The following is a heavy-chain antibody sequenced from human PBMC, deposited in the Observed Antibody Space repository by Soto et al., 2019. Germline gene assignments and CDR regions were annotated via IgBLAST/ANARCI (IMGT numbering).Heavy chain of an antibody. CDR3: AIDLGGGLFDP. J-gene: IGHJ5*02. Sequence: QVQLVQSGAEVKKPGASVKVSCKASGYTFSSYAIRWVRQAPGQGLEWMGWISAYNGNTNYAQKVQGRVTMTTDTSTSTAYMELRSLRSDDKAVYYCAIDLGGGLFDPWGQGTLVTVSS. CDR1: GYTFSSYA. D-gene: IGHD3-16*01. CDR2: ISAYNGNT. V-gene: IGHV1-18*01.